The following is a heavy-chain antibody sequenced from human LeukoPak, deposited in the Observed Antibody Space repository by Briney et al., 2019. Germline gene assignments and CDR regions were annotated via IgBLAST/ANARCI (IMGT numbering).Heavy chain of an antibody. Sequence: ASVKVSCKASGYTFTGPYIHWIRQAPGQGLEWMGWINPNSGATKYAQKFQGRVTVTRDTSTSTAYMELSGLRAEDTAAYYCAGVEYCAKGVCTTYDVWGQGTLATVSS. J-gene: IGHJ4*02. CDR3: AGVEYCAKGVCTTYDV. V-gene: IGHV1-2*02. CDR1: GYTFTGPY. CDR2: INPNSGAT. D-gene: IGHD2-8*01.